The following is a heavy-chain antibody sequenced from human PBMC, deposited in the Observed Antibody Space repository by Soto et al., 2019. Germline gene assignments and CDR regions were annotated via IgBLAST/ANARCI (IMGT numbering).Heavy chain of an antibody. Sequence: GGSLRLSCAASGFTFSSYSMNWVRQAPGKGLEWVSSISSSSSYIYYADSVKGRFTISRDNAKNSLYLQMNSLRAEDTAVYYCARDLTVGRYLDYWGQGTLVTVS. D-gene: IGHD4-4*01. CDR2: ISSSSSYI. CDR3: ARDLTVGRYLDY. V-gene: IGHV3-21*01. J-gene: IGHJ4*02. CDR1: GFTFSSYS.